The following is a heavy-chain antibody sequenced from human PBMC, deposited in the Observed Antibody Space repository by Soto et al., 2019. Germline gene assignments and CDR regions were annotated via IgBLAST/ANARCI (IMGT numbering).Heavy chain of an antibody. CDR1: GYTFTAYG. D-gene: IGHD2-15*01. J-gene: IGHJ4*02. CDR2: AYNGNT. CDR3: ARGAMRSGGFYGPDY. V-gene: IGHV1-18*01. Sequence: QVQLVQSGTEVKKPGASVKVSCKASGYTFTAYGLSWVRQAPGQGLEWMGCAYNGNTNYAQNLQGRVTMTTDTSTSTAYMELRSLRSDDTAVYYCARGAMRSGGFYGPDYWGQGTLVTVSS.